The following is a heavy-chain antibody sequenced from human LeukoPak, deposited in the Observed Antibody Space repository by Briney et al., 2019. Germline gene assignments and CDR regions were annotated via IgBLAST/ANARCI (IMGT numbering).Heavy chain of an antibody. Sequence: PGGSLRLSCAASGFTFSDYYMSWIRQAPGKGLEWVSYISSSVSTIYYADSLKGRFTISRDNAKNSLYLQMNSLRAEDTAVYYCASGGDYAVAFDIWGQGTMVTVSS. CDR3: ASGGDYAVAFDI. J-gene: IGHJ3*02. CDR1: GFTFSDYY. CDR2: ISSSVSTI. D-gene: IGHD4-17*01. V-gene: IGHV3-11*04.